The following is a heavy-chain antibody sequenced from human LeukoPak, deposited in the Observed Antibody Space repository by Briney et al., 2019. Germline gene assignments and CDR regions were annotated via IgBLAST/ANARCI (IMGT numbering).Heavy chain of an antibody. Sequence: GRSLRLSCVASGFTFSDHHMDWVRQAPGKGLEWVGRTRNKANSYTTEYAASVKGRFTISRDDSKKSLDLQMNSLKPEDTAVYYCARDRGYFDYWGQGALVSVSS. D-gene: IGHD3-10*01. J-gene: IGHJ4*02. CDR3: ARDRGYFDY. CDR2: TRNKANSYTT. CDR1: GFTFSDHH. V-gene: IGHV3-72*01.